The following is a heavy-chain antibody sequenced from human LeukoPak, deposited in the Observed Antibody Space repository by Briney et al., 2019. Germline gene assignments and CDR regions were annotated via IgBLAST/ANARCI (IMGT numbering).Heavy chain of an antibody. CDR3: ARGDGSSWNNAFDI. D-gene: IGHD6-13*01. V-gene: IGHV1-18*01. CDR2: ISAYNGNT. J-gene: IGHJ3*02. Sequence: ASVKVSCKASGYTFTSYGISWVRQAPGQGLEWMGWISAYNGNTNYAQKLQGRVTMTTDISTSTAYMELKSLRSDDTAVYYCARGDGSSWNNAFDIWGQGTMVTVSS. CDR1: GYTFTSYG.